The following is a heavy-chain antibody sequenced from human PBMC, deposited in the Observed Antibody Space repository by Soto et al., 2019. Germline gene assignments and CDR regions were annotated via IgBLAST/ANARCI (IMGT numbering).Heavy chain of an antibody. Sequence: QVQLVQSGAEVKKPGASVKVSCKASGYTFTSYDINWVRQATAQGLEWMGWMNPNSGNTGYAQKXXXXXXXXXXTSXSXAXXXXXXLRXEDTAVXXXXXXKSGRSDYWGQGTLVTVSS. CDR2: MNPNSGNT. J-gene: IGHJ4*02. CDR1: GYTFTSYD. V-gene: IGHV1-8*01. CDR3: XXXKSGRSDY. D-gene: IGHD1-26*01.